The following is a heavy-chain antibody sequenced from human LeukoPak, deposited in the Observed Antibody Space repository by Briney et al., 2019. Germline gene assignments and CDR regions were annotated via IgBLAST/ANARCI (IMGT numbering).Heavy chain of an antibody. CDR2: IYYSGST. CDR1: GGSISSYY. J-gene: IGHJ5*02. V-gene: IGHV4-59*01. CDR3: ARGVATIFGVVRNWFDP. Sequence: SETLSLTCTVSGGSISSYYWSWIRQPPGKGLEWIGYIYYSGSTNYNPSLKSRVTISVDTSKNQFSLKLSSVTAADTAVYYCARGVATIFGVVRNWFDPWGQGTLVTVPS. D-gene: IGHD3-3*01.